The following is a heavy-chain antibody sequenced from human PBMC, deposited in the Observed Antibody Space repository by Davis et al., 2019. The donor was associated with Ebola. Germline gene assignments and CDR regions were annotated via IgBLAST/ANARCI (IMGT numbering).Heavy chain of an antibody. Sequence: PGGSLRLSCAASGFTFRSYAMSWVRQAPGKGLEWVSSISGNGDTTYADSVKGRVTISRDNFKNTVYLQVNSLRAEDTAVYYCAKDIRYCSGGSCYKWAFDIWGQGTKVTVSS. CDR2: ISGNGDTT. CDR3: AKDIRYCSGGSCYKWAFDI. CDR1: GFTFRSYA. D-gene: IGHD2-15*01. J-gene: IGHJ3*02. V-gene: IGHV3-23*01.